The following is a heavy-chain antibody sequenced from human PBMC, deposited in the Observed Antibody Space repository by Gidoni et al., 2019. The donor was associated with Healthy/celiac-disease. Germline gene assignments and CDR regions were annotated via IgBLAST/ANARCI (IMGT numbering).Heavy chain of an antibody. CDR3: AKSAPIFGVVIISYYYGMDV. CDR2: ISGSGGST. Sequence: AISGSGGSTYYADSVKGRFTISRDNSKNTLYLQMNSLRAEDTAVYYWAKSAPIFGVVIISYYYGMDVWGQGTTVTVSS. D-gene: IGHD3-3*01. J-gene: IGHJ6*02. V-gene: IGHV3-23*01.